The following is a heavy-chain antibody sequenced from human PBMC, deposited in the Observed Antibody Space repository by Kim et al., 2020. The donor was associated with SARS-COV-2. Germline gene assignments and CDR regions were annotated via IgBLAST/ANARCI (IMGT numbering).Heavy chain of an antibody. V-gene: IGHV4-34*01. CDR3: ARGLRSSWSIYYYYGMDV. J-gene: IGHJ6*02. Sequence: SETLSLTCAVYGGSFSGYYWSWIRQPPGKGLEWIGEINHSGSTNYNPSLKSRVTISVDTSKNQFSLKLSSVTAADTAVYYCARGLRSSWSIYYYYGMDVWGQGTTVTVSS. CDR2: INHSGST. D-gene: IGHD6-13*01. CDR1: GGSFSGYY.